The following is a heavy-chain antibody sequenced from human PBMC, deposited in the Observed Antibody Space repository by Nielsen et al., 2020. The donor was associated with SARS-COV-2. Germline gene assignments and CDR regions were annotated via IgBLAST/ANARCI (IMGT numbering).Heavy chain of an antibody. J-gene: IGHJ4*02. CDR2: IGGSGGST. CDR3: AKGRSYCSSTSCYKYYFDY. Sequence: GESLKISCAASGFTFSSYAMSWDRQAPGKGLEWVSAIGGSGGSTYYADSVKGRFTISRDNSKNTLYLQMNSLRAEDTAVYYCAKGRSYCSSTSCYKYYFDYWGQGTLVTVSS. V-gene: IGHV3-23*01. CDR1: GFTFSSYA. D-gene: IGHD2-2*02.